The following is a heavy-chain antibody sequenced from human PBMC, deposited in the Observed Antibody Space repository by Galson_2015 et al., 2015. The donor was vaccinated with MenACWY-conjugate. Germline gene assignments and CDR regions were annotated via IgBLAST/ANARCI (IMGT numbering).Heavy chain of an antibody. CDR2: ISSSGPTI. CDR3: ARLAVPGLN. D-gene: IGHD6-19*01. V-gene: IGHV3-48*03. CDR1: AFTFSSFE. Sequence: SLRLSCAASAFTFSSFEMNWVRQAPGKGLEWVSYISSSGPTIYYSDSVKGRFTISRDNAKNSLYLQMNSLRAEDTAVYYCARLAVPGLNWGQGTLVTVSS. J-gene: IGHJ4*02.